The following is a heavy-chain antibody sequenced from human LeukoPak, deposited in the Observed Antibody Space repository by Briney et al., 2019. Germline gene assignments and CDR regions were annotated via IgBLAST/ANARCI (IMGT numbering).Heavy chain of an antibody. J-gene: IGHJ6*04. CDR1: GFTFTDTY. V-gene: IGHV3-11*04. CDR3: AELGITMIGGV. D-gene: IGHD3-10*02. Sequence: GGSLRLSCAVSGFTFTDTYMTWIRQAPGKGLESLSYISPSGTNISYADSVKGRFTISRDNAKNSLYLQMNSLRAEDTAVYYCAELGITMIGGVWGKGTTVTISS. CDR2: ISPSGTNI.